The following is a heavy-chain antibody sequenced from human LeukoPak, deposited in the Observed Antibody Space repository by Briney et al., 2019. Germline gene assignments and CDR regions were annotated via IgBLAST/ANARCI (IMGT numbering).Heavy chain of an antibody. J-gene: IGHJ4*02. CDR2: ISYDGSTT. CDR3: AKDYPLQTGNYFDH. D-gene: IGHD3-9*01. V-gene: IGHV3-30*10. Sequence: ISYDGSTTYYTDXVXXXXXXSRXXSKXTLYLQMNSLRAEDTAVYYCAKDYPLQTGNYFDHWGQGTLVTVSS.